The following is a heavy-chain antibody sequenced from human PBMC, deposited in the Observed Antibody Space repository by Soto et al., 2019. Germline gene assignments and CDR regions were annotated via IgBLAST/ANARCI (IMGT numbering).Heavy chain of an antibody. D-gene: IGHD6-13*01. CDR1: GGTRNKHA. CDR3: ARGGTSGWLKGAYDV. V-gene: IGHV1-69*01. CDR2: IIPMFGIP. J-gene: IGHJ3*01. Sequence: QVQLVQSGAGVKKPGSSVKVSCKASGGTRNKHAITWVRRAPGQGLEWLGGIIPMFGIPNYPQKVQGRVTITADDSTNTSHMELHSLTSDDTAVYYGARGGTSGWLKGAYDVWGQGTMVTVSS.